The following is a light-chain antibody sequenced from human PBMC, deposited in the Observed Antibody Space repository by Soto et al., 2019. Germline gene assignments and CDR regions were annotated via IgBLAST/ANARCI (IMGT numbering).Light chain of an antibody. Sequence: QSVLTQPPSASGTPGQRVTISCSGSSSNIGRNYVYWYQQLPGTAPKLLIYRNNQRPSEVPDRCSCSKSGTSAPLAISGLRSEDEAAYYCTAWDGSLSVWVFGGGTKLTVL. J-gene: IGLJ3*02. CDR1: SSNIGRNY. CDR3: TAWDGSLSVWV. CDR2: RNN. V-gene: IGLV1-47*01.